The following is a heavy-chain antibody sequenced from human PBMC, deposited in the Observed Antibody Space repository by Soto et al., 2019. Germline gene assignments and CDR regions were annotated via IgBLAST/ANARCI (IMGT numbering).Heavy chain of an antibody. CDR3: AKDYSTVTTDPLSVVLFDY. V-gene: IGHV3-23*01. CDR2: ITSDGRT. D-gene: IGHD4-17*01. J-gene: IGHJ4*02. CDR1: GFTFSSYA. Sequence: GGSLRLSCAASGFTFSSYAMSWVRQAPGKGLEWVSIITSDGRTYYADSVKGRLTISRDNSKNTVYLQMNSLRAEDTAVYYCAKDYSTVTTDPLSVVLFDYWGQGARVTVSS.